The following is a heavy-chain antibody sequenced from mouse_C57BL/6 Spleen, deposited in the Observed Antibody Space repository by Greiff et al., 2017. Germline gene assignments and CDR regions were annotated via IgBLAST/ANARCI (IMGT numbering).Heavy chain of an antibody. CDR3: ARSPYSNYHFDY. Sequence: QVQLQQPGAELVRPGSSVKLSCKASGYTFTSYWMDWVKQRPGQGLEWIGNIYPSDSETHYNQKFKDKATLTVDKSSSTAYMQLSSLTSEDSAVYYCARSPYSNYHFDYWGQGTTLTVSS. CDR1: GYTFTSYW. CDR2: IYPSDSET. D-gene: IGHD2-5*01. J-gene: IGHJ2*01. V-gene: IGHV1-61*01.